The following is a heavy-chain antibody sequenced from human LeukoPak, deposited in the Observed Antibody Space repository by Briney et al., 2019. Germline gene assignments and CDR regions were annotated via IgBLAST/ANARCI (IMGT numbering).Heavy chain of an antibody. J-gene: IGHJ4*02. CDR2: ISGSGGST. CDR3: AKDRVMSARRIISSYFDY. V-gene: IGHV3-23*01. D-gene: IGHD6-6*01. CDR1: GFTFSSYA. Sequence: GGSLRLSCAASGFTFSSYAMSWVRQAPGKGLEWVSAISGSGGSTYYADSVKGRFTISRDNSKNTLYLQMNSLRAEDTAVYYCAKDRVMSARRIISSYFDYWGQGTLVTVSS.